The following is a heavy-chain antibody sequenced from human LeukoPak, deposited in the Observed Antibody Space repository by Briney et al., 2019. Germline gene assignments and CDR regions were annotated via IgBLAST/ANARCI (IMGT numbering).Heavy chain of an antibody. CDR3: ARALRGYDSSGYYSFDY. CDR1: GGSISSGDYY. Sequence: SQTLSLTCTVSGGSISSGDYYWSWIRQPPGKGLEWIGYIYYSGSTYYNPSLKSRVTISVDTSKNQFSLKLSSVTAADTAVYYCARALRGYDSSGYYSFDYWGQGTLVTVSS. J-gene: IGHJ4*02. D-gene: IGHD3-22*01. V-gene: IGHV4-30-4*01. CDR2: IYYSGST.